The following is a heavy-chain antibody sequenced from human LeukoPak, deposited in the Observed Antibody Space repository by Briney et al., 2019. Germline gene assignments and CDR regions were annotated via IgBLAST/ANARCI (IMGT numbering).Heavy chain of an antibody. CDR1: GFTVSSNY. CDR2: IKQDGSEK. Sequence: PGGSLRLSCAASGFTVSSNYMSWVRQAPGKGLEWVANIKQDGSEKFYGDSMKGRFTISRDNSKNSLYLQVNSLRAEDTAVYYCAKDHQPDGYDALPAGYWGQGTLVTVSS. D-gene: IGHD5-12*01. CDR3: AKDHQPDGYDALPAGY. J-gene: IGHJ4*02. V-gene: IGHV3-7*03.